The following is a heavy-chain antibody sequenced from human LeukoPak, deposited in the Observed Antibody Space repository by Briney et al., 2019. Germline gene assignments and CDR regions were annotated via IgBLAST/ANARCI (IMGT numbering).Heavy chain of an antibody. CDR3: ASTGPGDTGYFDY. D-gene: IGHD7-27*01. CDR1: GGTFSSYA. Sequence: SVKVSCKASGGTFSSYAISWVRQAPGQGLEWMGRIIPILGIANYAQKFQSRVTITADKSTSTAYMELSSLRSEDTAVYYCASTGPGDTGYFDYWGQGTLVTVSS. V-gene: IGHV1-69*04. J-gene: IGHJ4*02. CDR2: IIPILGIA.